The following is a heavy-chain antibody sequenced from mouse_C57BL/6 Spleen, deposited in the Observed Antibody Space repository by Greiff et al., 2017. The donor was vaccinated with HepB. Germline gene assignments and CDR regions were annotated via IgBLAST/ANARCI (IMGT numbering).Heavy chain of an antibody. J-gene: IGHJ2*01. Sequence: EVKLQESGPGLVKPSQSLSLTCSVTGYSITSGYYWNWIRQFPGNKLEWMGYISYDGSNNYNPSLKNRISITRDTSKNQFFLKLNSVTTEDTATYYCARRDITTVDYWGQGTTLTVSS. D-gene: IGHD1-1*01. CDR3: ARRDITTVDY. CDR1: GYSITSGYY. CDR2: ISYDGSN. V-gene: IGHV3-6*01.